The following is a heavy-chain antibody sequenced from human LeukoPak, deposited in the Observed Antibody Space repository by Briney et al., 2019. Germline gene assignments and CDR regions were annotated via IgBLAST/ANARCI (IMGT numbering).Heavy chain of an antibody. V-gene: IGHV4-34*01. J-gene: IGHJ5*02. Sequence: PSETLSLTCAAYGGSFSGYYWSWIRQPPGKGLEWIGEINHSGSTNYNPSLKSRVTISVDTSKNQFSLKLSSVTAADTAVYYCARENENYYDSSGYYSSSNWFDPWGQGTLVTVSS. D-gene: IGHD3-22*01. CDR3: ARENENYYDSSGYYSSSNWFDP. CDR2: INHSGST. CDR1: GGSFSGYY.